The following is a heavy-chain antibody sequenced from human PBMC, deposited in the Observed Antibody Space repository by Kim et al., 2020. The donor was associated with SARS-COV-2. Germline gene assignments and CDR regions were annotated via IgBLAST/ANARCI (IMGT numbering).Heavy chain of an antibody. CDR1: GFTFSSYA. CDR3: VKANGGITMIVVAFDI. J-gene: IGHJ3*02. D-gene: IGHD3-22*01. V-gene: IGHV3-64D*09. Sequence: GGSLRLSCSASGFTFSSYAMHWVRQAPGKGLEYVSAISSNGGSTYYADSVKGRFTISRDNSKNTLYLQMSSLRAEDTAVYYCVKANGGITMIVVAFDIWGQGTMVTVSS. CDR2: ISSNGGST.